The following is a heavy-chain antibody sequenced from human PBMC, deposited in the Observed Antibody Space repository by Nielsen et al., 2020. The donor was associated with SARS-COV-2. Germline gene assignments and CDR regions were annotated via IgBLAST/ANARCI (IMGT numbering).Heavy chain of an antibody. J-gene: IGHJ6*03. D-gene: IGHD3-10*01. Sequence: WVRQAPGQGLEWMGRINPNSGGTNYAQKFQGRVTMTRDTSISTAYMELSRLRSDDTAVYYCAQEDGSGSYYPFDYYYYMDVWGKGTTVTVSS. CDR2: INPNSGGT. CDR3: AQEDGSGSYYPFDYYYYMDV. V-gene: IGHV1-2*06.